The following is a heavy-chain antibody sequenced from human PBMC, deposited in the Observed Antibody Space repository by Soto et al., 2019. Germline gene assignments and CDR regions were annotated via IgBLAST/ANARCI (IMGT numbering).Heavy chain of an antibody. D-gene: IGHD3-9*01. Sequence: QITLKESGPTLVKPTQTLTLTCTFSGFSLSTSGVGVGWIRQPPGKALEWLALIYWDDDKRYSPSLKSRLTITKDTCKNQVVPTMTNMDPVDTATYYCAHSLVILYAGWFDPWGQGTLVTVSP. CDR3: AHSLVILYAGWFDP. CDR1: GFSLSTSGVG. CDR2: IYWDDDK. J-gene: IGHJ5*02. V-gene: IGHV2-5*02.